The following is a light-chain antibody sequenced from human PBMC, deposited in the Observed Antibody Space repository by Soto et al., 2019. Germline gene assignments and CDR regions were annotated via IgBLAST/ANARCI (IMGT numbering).Light chain of an antibody. J-gene: IGLJ1*01. V-gene: IGLV2-14*03. CDR2: EVT. Sequence: QSALPQHACLSGSPGQRITISCSGSNNDIGNEYNSVSWYQQHPGKAPKLMIYEVTNRPSGVSSRFSGSKSGNTASLTISGLQAEDEAEYYCCSFTTGNTAYVLGTGTKVTVL. CDR3: CSFTTGNTAYV. CDR1: NNDIGNEYNS.